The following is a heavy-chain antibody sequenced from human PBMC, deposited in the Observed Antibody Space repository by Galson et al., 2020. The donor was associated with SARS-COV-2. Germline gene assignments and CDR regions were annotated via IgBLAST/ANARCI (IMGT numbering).Heavy chain of an antibody. V-gene: IGHV3-64D*06. CDR3: VNGEYDS. Sequence: GESLKISCSASSFTFSGFRMHWVRQAPGKGLEYVSSISDIGGITYYADSVKGRFSISRDDAKNTMYLQMTNVRGDDTAIYYCVNGEYDSWGQGTLVTVSS. CDR1: SFTFSGFR. J-gene: IGHJ5*01. CDR2: ISDIGGIT.